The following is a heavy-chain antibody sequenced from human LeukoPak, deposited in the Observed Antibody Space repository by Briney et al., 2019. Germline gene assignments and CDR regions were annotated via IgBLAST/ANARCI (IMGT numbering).Heavy chain of an antibody. V-gene: IGHV3-48*01. CDR1: GFTFSSYS. D-gene: IGHD3-10*01. Sequence: GGSLRLSCAASGFTFSSYSMNWVRQAPGKGLEWVSYISSSSSTIYYADSVKGRFTISRDNAKNSLYLQMNSLRAEDTAVYYCARVITMVRGVIDYWGQGTLATVSS. CDR2: ISSSSSTI. J-gene: IGHJ4*02. CDR3: ARVITMVRGVIDY.